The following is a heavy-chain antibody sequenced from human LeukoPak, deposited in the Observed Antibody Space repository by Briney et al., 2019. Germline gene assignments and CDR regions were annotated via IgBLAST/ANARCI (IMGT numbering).Heavy chain of an antibody. V-gene: IGHV3-30*04. CDR3: ARNSHSRSRIIYLFDS. Sequence: GRSLRLSCAASGFVFSDYAIHWVRQAPGKGLEWVAVISYDGCSEHYLDSVRGRFTISRDNSNNTVYLQMSSPRGEDTARYYCARNSHSRSRIIYLFDSWGQGTPVTVSS. J-gene: IGHJ4*02. CDR1: GFVFSDYA. D-gene: IGHD4-11*01. CDR2: ISYDGCSE.